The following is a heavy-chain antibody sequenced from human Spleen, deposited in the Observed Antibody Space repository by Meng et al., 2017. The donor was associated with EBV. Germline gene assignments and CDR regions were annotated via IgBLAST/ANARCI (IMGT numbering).Heavy chain of an antibody. J-gene: IGHJ4*02. V-gene: IGHV4-4*02. D-gene: IGHD2-15*01. Sequence: LPQSGPVLGALYAHFVTTSAVVRGFISSGGWWSWVRQSPGKGLEWIGEIHHSGGTSYNPSLKRRVTISLDMSNDQFSLRLSSVTAADTAVYYCARAGYHRPASEYWGQGTLVTVSS. CDR1: RGFISSGGW. CDR3: ARAGYHRPASEY. CDR2: IHHSGGT.